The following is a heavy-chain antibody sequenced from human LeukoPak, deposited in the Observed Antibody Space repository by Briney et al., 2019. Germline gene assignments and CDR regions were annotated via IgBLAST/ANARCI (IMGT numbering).Heavy chain of an antibody. D-gene: IGHD5-18*01. CDR2: INHSGST. CDR1: GGSFSGYY. V-gene: IGHV4-34*01. CDR3: ARGGILQHLYGMDV. Sequence: PSETLSLTCAVYGGSFSGYYWSWIRQPPGKGLEWIGEINHSGSTNYNPSLKSRVTISVDKSKNQFSLKLSSVTAADTAVYYCARGGILQHLYGMDVWGQGPTVTVSS. J-gene: IGHJ6*02.